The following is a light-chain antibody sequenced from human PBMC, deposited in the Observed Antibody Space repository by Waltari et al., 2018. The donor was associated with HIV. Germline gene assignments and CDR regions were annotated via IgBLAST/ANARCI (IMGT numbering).Light chain of an antibody. V-gene: IGKV1-5*03. CDR2: KAS. CDR3: QCYYKFWT. CDR1: QNIGDW. Sequence: DVQMTQSPSTLSASVGDRVIITCRANQNIGDWVAWYQQKPGQVPELLIYKASNLRRGVPWRFRGSGSGAEFTLAISNLQTEDVGTYFCQCYYKFWTFGQGTRV. J-gene: IGKJ1*01.